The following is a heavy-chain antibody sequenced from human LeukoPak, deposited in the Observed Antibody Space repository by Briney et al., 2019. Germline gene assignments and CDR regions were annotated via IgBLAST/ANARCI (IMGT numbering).Heavy chain of an antibody. D-gene: IGHD6-19*01. Sequence: PGGSLRLSCAASAFNYNYYSMNWVRQAPGKGLEWVSSISSSSRYIYYADSVKGRFTISRDNAKNSLYLQMNSLRAEDTAVYYCARDFAVAGPDYWGQGTLVTVSS. CDR3: ARDFAVAGPDY. CDR2: ISSSSRYI. V-gene: IGHV3-21*01. CDR1: AFNYNYYS. J-gene: IGHJ4*02.